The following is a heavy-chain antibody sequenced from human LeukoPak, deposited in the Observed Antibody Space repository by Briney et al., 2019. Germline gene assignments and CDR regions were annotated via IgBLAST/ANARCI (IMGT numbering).Heavy chain of an antibody. Sequence: GGSLRLSCAASGFTFSSYSMNWVRQAPGKGLEWVSSISSSSSYIYYADSVKGRFTISRDDAKNILYLQMTSLTVEDAAVYYCARTTLETQYFDRWGQGTLVTVSS. D-gene: IGHD4-23*01. CDR2: ISSSSSYI. CDR3: ARTTLETQYFDR. CDR1: GFTFSSYS. J-gene: IGHJ4*02. V-gene: IGHV3-21*06.